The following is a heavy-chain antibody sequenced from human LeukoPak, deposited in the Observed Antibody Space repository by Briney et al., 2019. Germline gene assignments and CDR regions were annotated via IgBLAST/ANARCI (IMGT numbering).Heavy chain of an antibody. V-gene: IGHV4-39*01. Sequence: KPSETLSLTCTVSGGSISSSSYYWGWIRQPPGKGLEWIGSIYYSGSTYYNPSLKSRVTISVDTSKNQFSLKLSSVTAADTAVYYCARRTLTYYYDSSGYGRDAFDIWGQGTMVTVSS. CDR3: ARRTLTYYYDSSGYGRDAFDI. J-gene: IGHJ3*02. D-gene: IGHD3-22*01. CDR1: GGSISSSSYY. CDR2: IYYSGST.